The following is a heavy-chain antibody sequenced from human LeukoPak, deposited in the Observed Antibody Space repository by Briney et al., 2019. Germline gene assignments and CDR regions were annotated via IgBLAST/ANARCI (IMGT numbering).Heavy chain of an antibody. V-gene: IGHV3-49*03. J-gene: IGHJ4*02. CDR1: GLTFGDYA. CDR3: TRSQRYIAAAGYYFDY. D-gene: IGHD6-13*01. Sequence: PGRSLRLSCTASGLTFGDYAMSWFRPAPGKGLEWVVFIRSKAYGGTTEYAASVKGRFTITRDDFKTIAYLQMDSLKTEDTAVYYCTRSQRYIAAAGYYFDYWGQGTLVTVSS. CDR2: IRSKAYGGTT.